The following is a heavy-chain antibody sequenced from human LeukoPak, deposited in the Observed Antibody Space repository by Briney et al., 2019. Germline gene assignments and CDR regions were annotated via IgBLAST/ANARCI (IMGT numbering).Heavy chain of an antibody. CDR3: ARLYGSGSYYNGYYYYMDV. D-gene: IGHD3-10*01. CDR1: GGSISSSSYY. Sequence: SETLSLTCTVSGGSISSSSYYRGWIRQPPGKGLEWIGSIYYSGSTYYNPSLKSRVTISVDTSKNQFSLKLSSVTAADTAVYYCARLYGSGSYYNGYYYYMDVWGKGTTVTVSS. CDR2: IYYSGST. V-gene: IGHV4-39*07. J-gene: IGHJ6*03.